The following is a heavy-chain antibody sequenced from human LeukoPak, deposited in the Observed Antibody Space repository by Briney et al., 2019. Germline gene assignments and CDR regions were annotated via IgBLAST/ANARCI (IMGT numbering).Heavy chain of an antibody. CDR3: TRGHSGWPNWFDP. J-gene: IGHJ5*02. V-gene: IGHV3-23*01. CDR2: ISGSGGYT. D-gene: IGHD6-19*01. Sequence: GGSLRLSCAASGFTVSSSYMSWVRQAPGKGLEWVSAISGSGGYTYYADSVKGRLAISRDNSKNTLYLQMSSLRAEDTAVYYCTRGHSGWPNWFDPWGQGTLVTVSS. CDR1: GFTVSSSY.